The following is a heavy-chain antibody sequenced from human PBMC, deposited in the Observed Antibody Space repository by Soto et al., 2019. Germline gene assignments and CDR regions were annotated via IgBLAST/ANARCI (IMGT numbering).Heavy chain of an antibody. CDR3: VKAQERSALDFAVVITAFDF. Sequence: QVHLVESGGGVVQPGRSLRLSCEGSGFSFSNYGIHWVRQAPGKGLEWVAVISHNGNSHHLADSVRGRFTISRDNSKNTVFLHMTSLRREDSAVYHCVKAQERSALDFAVVITAFDFWGQGTMVTVSS. D-gene: IGHD3-22*01. CDR1: GFSFSNYG. CDR2: ISHNGNSH. V-gene: IGHV3-30*18. J-gene: IGHJ3*01.